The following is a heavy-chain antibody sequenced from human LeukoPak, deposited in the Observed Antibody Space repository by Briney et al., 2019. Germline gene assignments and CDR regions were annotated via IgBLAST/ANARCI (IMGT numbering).Heavy chain of an antibody. Sequence: PGGSLRLSCAASGFTFSSYSMNWVRQAPGKGLEWVSAISGSGGSTYYADSVKGRFTISRDNSKNTLYLQMNSLRAEDTAVYYCAKVEYSSSSEIWGQGTLVTVSS. CDR2: ISGSGGST. CDR3: AKVEYSSSSEI. CDR1: GFTFSSYS. V-gene: IGHV3-23*01. J-gene: IGHJ4*02. D-gene: IGHD6-6*01.